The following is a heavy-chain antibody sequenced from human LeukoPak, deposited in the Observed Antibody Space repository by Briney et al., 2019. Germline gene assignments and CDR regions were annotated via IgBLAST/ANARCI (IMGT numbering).Heavy chain of an antibody. CDR2: IYSDGST. CDR3: ARDLAAGGTYPHY. V-gene: IGHV3-53*01. J-gene: IGHJ4*02. Sequence: GGSLRLSCAASGFTVSTNYMSWVRQAPGKGPEGVSVIYSDGSTYYPDSVKGRITISKDTSKNTLYPQMNSLRTEDTAVYYCARDLAAGGTYPHYWGQGTLVSVSS. D-gene: IGHD6-13*01. CDR1: GFTVSTNY.